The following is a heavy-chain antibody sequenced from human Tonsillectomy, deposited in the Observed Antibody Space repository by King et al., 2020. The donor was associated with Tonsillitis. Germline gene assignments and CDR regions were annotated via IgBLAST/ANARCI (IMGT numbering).Heavy chain of an antibody. CDR2: IYSGGST. CDR3: ARGEPVFDL. V-gene: IGHV3-53*01. CDR1: AFTVSSNY. J-gene: IGHJ2*01. D-gene: IGHD1-14*01. Sequence: VQLVESGGGLIQPGGSLRLSCAASAFTVSSNYMSWVRQAPGKGLGGVSVIYSGGSTYYADSVKGRSTISRDNAKNTLYLQMNSLRAEDTAVYYCARGEPVFDLWGRGTLVTVSS.